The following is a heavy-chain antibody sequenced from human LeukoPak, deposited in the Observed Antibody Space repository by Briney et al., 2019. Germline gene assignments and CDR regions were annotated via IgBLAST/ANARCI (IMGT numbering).Heavy chain of an antibody. CDR3: ARSWYYFDY. CDR1: GYIFTSYL. CDR2: IYPVDSDT. J-gene: IGHJ4*02. D-gene: IGHD2-8*02. V-gene: IGHV5-51*01. Sequence: NRGESLQISCQGSGYIFTSYLIGWVRQVPGKGLEWMGIIYPVDSDTRYSPSFQSQFTISAAKAISTAYLQWSSLKASDTAMYYCARSWYYFDYWGQGTLVTVSS.